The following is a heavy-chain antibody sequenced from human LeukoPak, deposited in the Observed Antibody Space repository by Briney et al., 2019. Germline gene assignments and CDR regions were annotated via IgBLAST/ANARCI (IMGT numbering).Heavy chain of an antibody. CDR2: ISSSSSYI. CDR1: GFTFSSYS. J-gene: IGHJ4*01. Sequence: GGSLRLSCAASGFTFSSYSMNWVRQAPGKGVEWVSSISSSSSYIYYADSVKGRFTISRDNAKNSLYLQMNSLRAEDTAMYFCGSDPNGDYVGALVFWGRGTLVTVSS. CDR3: GSDPNGDYVGALVF. V-gene: IGHV3-21*04. D-gene: IGHD2-8*01.